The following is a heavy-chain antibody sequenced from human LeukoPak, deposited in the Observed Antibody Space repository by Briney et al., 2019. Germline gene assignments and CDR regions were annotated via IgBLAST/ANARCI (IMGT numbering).Heavy chain of an antibody. V-gene: IGHV3-20*04. CDR2: INWNGGST. CDR3: ARVRGRYYYYYYMDV. D-gene: IGHD1-26*01. J-gene: IGHJ6*03. Sequence: GGSLRLSCAASGFTFDDYGMSWVRPAPGKGLEWVSGINWNGGSTGYADSVKGRFTISRDNAKNSLYLQMNSLRAEDTALYYCARVRGRYYYYYYMDVWGKGTTVTVSS. CDR1: GFTFDDYG.